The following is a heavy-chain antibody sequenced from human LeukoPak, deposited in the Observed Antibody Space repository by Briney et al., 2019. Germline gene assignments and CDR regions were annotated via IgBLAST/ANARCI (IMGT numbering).Heavy chain of an antibody. CDR2: IIPILGIA. Sequence: SVKVSCKASGGTFSSYAISWVRQAPGQGLEWMGRIIPILGIANYAQKFQGRVTITADKSTSTAYMELSSLRSEDTAVYYCASRTFSSGSYCDYWGQGTLLTVSS. V-gene: IGHV1-69*04. CDR3: ASRTFSSGSYCDY. J-gene: IGHJ4*02. D-gene: IGHD1-26*01. CDR1: GGTFSSYA.